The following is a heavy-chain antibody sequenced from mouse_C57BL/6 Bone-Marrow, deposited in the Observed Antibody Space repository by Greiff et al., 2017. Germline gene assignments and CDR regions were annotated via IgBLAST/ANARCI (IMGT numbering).Heavy chain of an antibody. Sequence: QVQLQQSGAELVRPGASVKLSCKASGYTFTDYYINWVKQRPGQGLEWIARIYPGSGNTYYNEKFKGKATLTAEKSSSTAYMQLSSLTSEDSAVYFCARGCMDYWGQGTSVTVSS. V-gene: IGHV1-76*01. CDR3: ARGCMDY. J-gene: IGHJ4*01. CDR1: GYTFTDYY. CDR2: IYPGSGNT.